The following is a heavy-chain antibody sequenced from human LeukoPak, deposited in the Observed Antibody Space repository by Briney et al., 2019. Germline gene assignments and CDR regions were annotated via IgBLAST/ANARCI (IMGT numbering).Heavy chain of an antibody. V-gene: IGHV1-46*01. D-gene: IGHD6-13*01. CDR3: ARTDSSSWYYYYYYYMDV. CDR2: INPSGSST. J-gene: IGHJ6*03. Sequence: ASVKVSCKASGYTFTSYYMHWVRQAPGQGLEWMGIINPSGSSTSYAQKFQGRVTMTRDTSTSTVYMELSSLRSEDTAVYYCARTDSSSWYYYYYYYMDVWGKGTTVTVSS. CDR1: GYTFTSYY.